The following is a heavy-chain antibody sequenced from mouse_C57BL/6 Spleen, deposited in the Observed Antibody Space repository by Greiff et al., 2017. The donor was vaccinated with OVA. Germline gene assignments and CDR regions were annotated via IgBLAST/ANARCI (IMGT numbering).Heavy chain of an antibody. Sequence: VKLQESGPGLVQPSQSLSITCTVSGFSLTSYGVHWVRQSPGKGLEWLGVIWSGGSTDYNAAFISRLSISKDNSKSQVFFKMNSLQADDTAIYYCARRGITTGPYAMDYWGQGTSVTVSS. D-gene: IGHD2-4*01. J-gene: IGHJ4*01. V-gene: IGHV2-2*01. CDR2: IWSGGST. CDR3: ARRGITTGPYAMDY. CDR1: GFSLTSYG.